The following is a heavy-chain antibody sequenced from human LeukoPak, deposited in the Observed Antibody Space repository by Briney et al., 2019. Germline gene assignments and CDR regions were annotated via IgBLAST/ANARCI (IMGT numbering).Heavy chain of an antibody. Sequence: ASETLSLTCAVYGGSFSVYYWSWVRQPPGKGREWIGEINHSGSTNYNPSLKSRVTISVDTSKNQFSLKLSSVTAADTAVYYCARLPRPPYYGMDVWGQGTTVTVSS. CDR2: INHSGST. CDR3: ARLPRPPYYGMDV. J-gene: IGHJ6*02. V-gene: IGHV4-34*01. CDR1: GGSFSVYY.